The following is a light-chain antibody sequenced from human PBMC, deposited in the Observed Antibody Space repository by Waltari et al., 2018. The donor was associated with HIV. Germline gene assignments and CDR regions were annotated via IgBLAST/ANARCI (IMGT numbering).Light chain of an antibody. CDR2: KER. Sequence: SYELTQPPSVSVSPGQTARITCSGAALPKQYAYWYQQKAGQAPVLVIYKERGRPSGIPERFSGSSSGTTVTLTISGVQAEDEADYYCESADSSRWVFGGGTKLTVL. CDR3: ESADSSRWV. CDR1: ALPKQY. V-gene: IGLV3-25*03. J-gene: IGLJ3*02.